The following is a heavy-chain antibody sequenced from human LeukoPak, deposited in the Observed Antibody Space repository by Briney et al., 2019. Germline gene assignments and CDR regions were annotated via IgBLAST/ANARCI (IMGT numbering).Heavy chain of an antibody. J-gene: IGHJ6*03. D-gene: IGHD4-17*01. Sequence: ASVKVSCKASGYSFTSYAMNWVRQSPGQGLEWMVWTNTNTWNPTYAQGFTGRFVFSLNTSVRTAYLQISSLKAEDTAVYYCARYGSPIHYYYMDVWGKGTTVTVSS. CDR1: GYSFTSYA. V-gene: IGHV7-4-1*02. CDR2: TNTNTWNP. CDR3: ARYGSPIHYYYMDV.